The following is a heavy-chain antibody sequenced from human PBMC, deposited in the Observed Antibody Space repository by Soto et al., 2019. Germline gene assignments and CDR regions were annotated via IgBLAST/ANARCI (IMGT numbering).Heavy chain of an antibody. V-gene: IGHV1-69*02. J-gene: IGHJ5*02. CDR2: IIPILGIA. CDR1: GGTFSSYT. D-gene: IGHD5-12*01. Sequence: ASVKVSCKASGGTFSSYTISWVRQAPGQGLEWMGRIIPILGIANYAQKFQGRVTITADKSTSTAYMELSSLRSEDTAVYYCARGPVEMATIDAPDTGWFDPWGQGTLVTVSS. CDR3: ARGPVEMATIDAPDTGWFDP.